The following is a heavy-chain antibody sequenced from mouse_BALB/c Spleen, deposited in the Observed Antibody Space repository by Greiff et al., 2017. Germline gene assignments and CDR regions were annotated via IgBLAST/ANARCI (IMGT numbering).Heavy chain of an antibody. J-gene: IGHJ1*01. CDR1: GFTFSSYA. D-gene: IGHD4-1*01. Sequence: VQLKESGGGLVKPGGSLKLSCAASGFTFSSYAMSWVRQTPEKRLEWVASISSGGSTYYPDSVKGRFTISRDNPKNTLFLQMTSLRSEDTAMYYCARGTGTGWYFDVWGAGTTVTVSS. CDR3: ARGTGTGWYFDV. V-gene: IGHV5-6-5*01. CDR2: ISSGGST.